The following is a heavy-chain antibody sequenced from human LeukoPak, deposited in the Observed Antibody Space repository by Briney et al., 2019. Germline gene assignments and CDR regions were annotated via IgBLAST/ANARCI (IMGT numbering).Heavy chain of an antibody. CDR3: ARDSYDILTGFH. Sequence: ASVKVSCKASGYTFTGYYMHWVRQAPGQGLEWMGWINPNSGGTKYAEKFQGRVTMTRDASISTAYMELSRLRSDDTAVFYCARDSYDILTGFHWGQGTQVTVSS. CDR2: INPNSGGT. J-gene: IGHJ4*02. V-gene: IGHV1-2*02. CDR1: GYTFTGYY. D-gene: IGHD3-9*01.